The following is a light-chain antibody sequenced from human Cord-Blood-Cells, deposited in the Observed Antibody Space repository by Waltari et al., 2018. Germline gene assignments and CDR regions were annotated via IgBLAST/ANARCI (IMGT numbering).Light chain of an antibody. CDR2: YDS. CDR1: NIGSNR. Sequence: SYVLTQPPSVSVAPGKTARITCGGNNIGSNRVHWYQQKPGQAPVLVIYYDSDRPSGIPERFSGSNSGNTATLTISRVEAGDEADYYCQVWDSSSDHRVVFGGGTKLTVL. CDR3: QVWDSSSDHRVV. V-gene: IGLV3-21*04. J-gene: IGLJ2*01.